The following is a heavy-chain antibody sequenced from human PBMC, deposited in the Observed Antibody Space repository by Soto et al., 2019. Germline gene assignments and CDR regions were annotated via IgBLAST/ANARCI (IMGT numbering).Heavy chain of an antibody. CDR1: GFTFSTYA. CDR3: TKHRPRTTSGYFFDY. Sequence: EVQLLESGGKLVQPGGSLTLSCAASGFTFSTYAMAWVRQAPGKGLEWVSGVSASGLNTDYADPVKGRIYISRYNSKNTVSLHMNSLVAEHTALYYCTKHRPRTTSGYFFDYSGQGTPVTVSS. V-gene: IGHV3-23*01. CDR2: VSASGLNT. D-gene: IGHD1-1*01. J-gene: IGHJ4*02.